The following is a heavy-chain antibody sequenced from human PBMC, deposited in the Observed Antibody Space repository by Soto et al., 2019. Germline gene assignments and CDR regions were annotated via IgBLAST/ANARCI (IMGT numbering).Heavy chain of an antibody. V-gene: IGHV1-58*01. CDR1: GFTFTSSA. Sequence: SVKVSCKASGFTFTSSAVQWVRQARGQRLEWIGWIVVGSGNTNYAQKFQERVTITRDMSTSTAYMELSSLRSEDTAVYYCAADIRPDILTGYYLDYRGQGTLVTVSS. CDR3: AADIRPDILTGYYLDY. J-gene: IGHJ4*02. CDR2: IVVGSGNT. D-gene: IGHD3-9*01.